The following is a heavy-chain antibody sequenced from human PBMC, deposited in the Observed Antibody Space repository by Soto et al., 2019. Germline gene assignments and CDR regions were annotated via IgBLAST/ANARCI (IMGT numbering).Heavy chain of an antibody. CDR1: GYTLTELS. V-gene: IGHV1-24*01. CDR2: FDPEDGET. J-gene: IGHJ4*02. Sequence: ASVKVSCKVSGYTLTELSMHWVRQAPGKGLEWMGGFDPEDGETIYAQKFQGKVTMTEDTSTDTAYMELSSLRSEDTAVYYCATTGSGWSNFDYWGKGSLVTVYS. D-gene: IGHD6-19*01. CDR3: ATTGSGWSNFDY.